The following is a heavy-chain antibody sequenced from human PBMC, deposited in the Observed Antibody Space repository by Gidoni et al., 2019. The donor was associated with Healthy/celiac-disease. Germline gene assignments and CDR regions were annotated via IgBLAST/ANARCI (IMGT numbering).Heavy chain of an antibody. CDR3: ARARVAVAGTPLTM. CDR2: ISSSSSYI. D-gene: IGHD6-19*01. Sequence: DVQLVASVGGLVHPWGPLRLSGAASVFTFSSYSMNWVRQAQGKGLEWVPSISSSSSYIYYADSVKGRFTISRDNAKNSLYLQMNSLRAEDTAVYYCARARVAVAGTPLTMWGQGTLVTVSS. V-gene: IGHV3-21*01. CDR1: VFTFSSYS. J-gene: IGHJ4*02.